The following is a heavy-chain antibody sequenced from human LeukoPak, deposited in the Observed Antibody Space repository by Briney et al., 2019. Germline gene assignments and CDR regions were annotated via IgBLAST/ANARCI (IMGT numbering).Heavy chain of an antibody. CDR3: ARTNWNDVAFDY. V-gene: IGHV4-59*08. Sequence: SETLSLTCTVSGGSISSYYWSWIRQPPGKGLEWIGYISYSGSTNYNPSLTSRVTISADTSNNQFSLKLSSVTAADTAVYYCARTNWNDVAFDYWGQGTLVTVSS. J-gene: IGHJ4*02. D-gene: IGHD1-1*01. CDR1: GGSISSYY. CDR2: ISYSGST.